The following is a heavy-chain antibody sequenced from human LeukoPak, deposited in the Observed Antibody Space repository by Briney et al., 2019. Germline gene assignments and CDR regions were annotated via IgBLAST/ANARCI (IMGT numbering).Heavy chain of an antibody. J-gene: IGHJ4*02. Sequence: GESLKISCKGSGYSFTSYWIGWVRQMPGKGLEWMGIIYPADSDTRYSPSFQGRVTISADKSINTAYLQWSSLKASDTAMYYCARLSSSWYWYFDYWGQGTLVTVSS. CDR3: ARLSSSWYWYFDY. CDR2: IYPADSDT. D-gene: IGHD6-13*01. V-gene: IGHV5-51*01. CDR1: GYSFTSYW.